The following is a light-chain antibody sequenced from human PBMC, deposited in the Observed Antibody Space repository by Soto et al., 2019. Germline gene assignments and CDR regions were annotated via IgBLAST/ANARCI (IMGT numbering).Light chain of an antibody. CDR1: QSISTY. V-gene: IGKV1-17*01. Sequence: DIQMTQSPSSLSASVGDRVTITCRASQSISTYLSWYQQKPGKAPKLLIYAASSLQSGVPSRLSGSGSGTEFTLTISGLQPGDSATYYCQQYNSYSPTFGQGTKVDIK. J-gene: IGKJ1*01. CDR2: AAS. CDR3: QQYNSYSPT.